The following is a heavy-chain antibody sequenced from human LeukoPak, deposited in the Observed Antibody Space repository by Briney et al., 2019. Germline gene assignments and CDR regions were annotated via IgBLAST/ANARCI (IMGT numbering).Heavy chain of an antibody. CDR2: ISSSSSYI. CDR1: GFTFSSYA. CDR3: ARGLRSPVDY. Sequence: GGSLRLSCAASGFTFSSYAMSWVRQAPGKGLEWVSSISSSSSYIYYADSVKGRFTISRDNAKNSLYLQMNSLRAEDTAVYYCARGLRSPVDYWGQGTLVTVSS. D-gene: IGHD3-3*01. V-gene: IGHV3-21*01. J-gene: IGHJ4*02.